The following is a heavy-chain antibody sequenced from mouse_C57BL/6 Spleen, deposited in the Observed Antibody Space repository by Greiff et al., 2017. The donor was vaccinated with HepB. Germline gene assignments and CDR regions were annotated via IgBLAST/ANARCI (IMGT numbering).Heavy chain of an antibody. J-gene: IGHJ3*01. CDR2: ISSGSSTI. V-gene: IGHV5-17*01. Sequence: EVNLVESGGGLVKPGGSLKLSCAASGFTFSDYGMHWVRQAPEKGLEWVAYISSGSSTIYYADTVKGRFTISRDNAKNTLFLQMTSLRSEDTAMYYCARSYYGSSLAWFAYWGQGTLVTVSA. CDR1: GFTFSDYG. D-gene: IGHD1-1*01. CDR3: ARSYYGSSLAWFAY.